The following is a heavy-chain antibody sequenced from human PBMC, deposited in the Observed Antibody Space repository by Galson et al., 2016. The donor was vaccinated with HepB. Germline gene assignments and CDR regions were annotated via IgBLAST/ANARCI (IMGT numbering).Heavy chain of an antibody. V-gene: IGHV3-48*01. CDR3: ARARPLRARNSMDV. CDR2: INAPSDAI. J-gene: IGHJ6*02. Sequence: SLRLSCAASGFTFSASTMNWVRQTPEKGLEWVSYINAPSDAIYYADSVKGRFTISRDNSKNTLYLQMNSLRAKDTAVYYCARARPLRARNSMDVWGQGTTATVSS. D-gene: IGHD3-10*01. CDR1: GFTFSAST.